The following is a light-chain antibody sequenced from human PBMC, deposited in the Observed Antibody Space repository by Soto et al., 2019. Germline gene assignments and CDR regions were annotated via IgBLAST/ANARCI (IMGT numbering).Light chain of an antibody. CDR2: DVT. Sequence: QSALNPPRSVSGSPGQAVTIPCTGNSSDVGAYNYVSWYQQHPGKAPKLMIHDVTKRPSGVPDRFSGSKSGNTASLTISGLQAEDEADYYCCSYAGSYTYVLGSGTKLTVL. CDR3: CSYAGSYTYV. CDR1: SSDVGAYNY. J-gene: IGLJ1*01. V-gene: IGLV2-11*01.